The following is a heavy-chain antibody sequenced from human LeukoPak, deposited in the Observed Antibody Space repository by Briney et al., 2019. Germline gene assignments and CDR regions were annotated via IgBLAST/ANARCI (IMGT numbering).Heavy chain of an antibody. D-gene: IGHD3-10*01. CDR3: AKLTYGSGSYSFDY. Sequence: GGSLRLSCAASGFTFSRYSMNWVRQAPGKGLEWVSAISGSGGSTYYADSVKGRFTISRDNSKNTLYLQMNSLRAEDTAVYYCAKLTYGSGSYSFDYWGQGTLVTVSS. J-gene: IGHJ4*02. CDR1: GFTFSRYS. CDR2: ISGSGGST. V-gene: IGHV3-23*01.